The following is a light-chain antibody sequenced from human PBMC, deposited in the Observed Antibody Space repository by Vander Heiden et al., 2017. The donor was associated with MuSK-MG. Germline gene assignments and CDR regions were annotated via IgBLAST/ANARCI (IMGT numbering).Light chain of an antibody. V-gene: IGLV3-1*01. CDR1: KLGDKY. Sequence: SYELTQPPSVPVSPGQTASITCSGDKLGDKYACWYQQKPGQSPVLVIYQDSKRPSGIPERFSGSNSGNTATLTIRGTQAMDEADYYCQAWDSSTAKYVFGTGTKVTVL. CDR3: QAWDSSTAKYV. J-gene: IGLJ1*01. CDR2: QDS.